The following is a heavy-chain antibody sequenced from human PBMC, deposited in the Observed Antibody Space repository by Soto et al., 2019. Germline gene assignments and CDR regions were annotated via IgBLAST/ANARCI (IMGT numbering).Heavy chain of an antibody. Sequence: QVQLVESGGGVVQPGRSLRLSCAASGFTFSSYGMHWVRQAPGKGLEWVAVILYDGSYKYYADSVKGRFTISRDNSKNTLYLQMNSLRAEDTAVYYCAKGPTYCGGDCHGGDDYWGQGTLVTVSS. D-gene: IGHD2-21*01. CDR2: ILYDGSYK. J-gene: IGHJ4*02. CDR1: GFTFSSYG. CDR3: AKGPTYCGGDCHGGDDY. V-gene: IGHV3-30*18.